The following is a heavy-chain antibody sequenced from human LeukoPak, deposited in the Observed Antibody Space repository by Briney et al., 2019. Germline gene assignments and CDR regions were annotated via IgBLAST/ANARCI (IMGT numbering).Heavy chain of an antibody. CDR2: LNPNSGNA. V-gene: IGHV1-8*03. D-gene: IGHD7-27*01. J-gene: IGHJ5*02. CDR1: GYIFTTYD. CDR3: ARRKFLGWFDP. Sequence: ASVKVSCKASGYIFTTYDIGWVRQATGQGLEWMGWLNPNSGNAGYAQKFQGRVTISRNTSISTAYLELSSLRSDDTAIYYCARRKFLGWFDPWGQGTLVTVSS.